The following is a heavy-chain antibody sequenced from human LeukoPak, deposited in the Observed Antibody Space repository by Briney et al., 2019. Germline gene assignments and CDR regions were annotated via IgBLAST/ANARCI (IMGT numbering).Heavy chain of an antibody. CDR3: ARGPAYTYRLDYYYYMDV. CDR1: GFTFSNYE. Sequence: GGSLRLSCAASGFTFSNYEMNWVRQAPGKGLEWVAYISSSGSTKYYADSVKGRFTISRDNAKNSLYLQMNSLRVEDTGVYYCARGPAYTYRLDYYYYMDVWGKGTTFTVSS. V-gene: IGHV3-48*03. CDR2: ISSSGSTK. D-gene: IGHD5-18*01. J-gene: IGHJ6*03.